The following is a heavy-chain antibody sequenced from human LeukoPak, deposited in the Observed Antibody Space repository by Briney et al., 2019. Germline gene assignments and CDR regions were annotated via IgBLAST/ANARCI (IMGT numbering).Heavy chain of an antibody. CDR1: GYTFTSYD. V-gene: IGHV1-8*01. D-gene: IGHD3-9*01. CDR3: ASSEGDMTAFDY. CDR2: MNPNSGIT. Sequence: ASVKVSCKASGYTFTSYDINWVRQATGQGLEWMGWMNPNSGITGYAQKFQGRVTMTRNTSISTAYMELSSLRSEDTAVYYCASSEGDMTAFDYWGQGTLVTVSS. J-gene: IGHJ4*02.